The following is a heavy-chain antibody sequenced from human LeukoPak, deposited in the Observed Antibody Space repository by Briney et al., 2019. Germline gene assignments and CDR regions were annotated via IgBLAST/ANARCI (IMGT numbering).Heavy chain of an antibody. CDR3: ATQRSYYYDSSGYSAFDI. CDR1: GYTLTELS. V-gene: IGHV1-24*01. CDR2: FDPEDGET. D-gene: IGHD3-22*01. J-gene: IGHJ3*02. Sequence: GASVKVSCKVSGYTLTELSMHWVRQAPGKGLEWMGGFDPEDGETIYAQKFQGRVTMTEDTSTDTAYMELSSLRSEDTAVYYCATQRSYYYDSSGYSAFDIWGQGTMVTVSS.